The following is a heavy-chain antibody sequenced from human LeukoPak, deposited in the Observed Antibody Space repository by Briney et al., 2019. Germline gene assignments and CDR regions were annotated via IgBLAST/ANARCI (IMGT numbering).Heavy chain of an antibody. CDR2: ISAYNGNT. CDR1: VYTFTSYG. V-gene: IGHV1-18*01. CDR3: ARVLLWFGECHAYFDY. J-gene: IGHJ4*02. Sequence: ASVKVSCKASVYTFTSYGISWVRQAPGQGLEWMGWISAYNGNTNYAQKLQGRVTMTTDTSTSTAYMELRSLRSDDTAVYYCARVLLWFGECHAYFDYWGQGTLVTVSS. D-gene: IGHD3-10*01.